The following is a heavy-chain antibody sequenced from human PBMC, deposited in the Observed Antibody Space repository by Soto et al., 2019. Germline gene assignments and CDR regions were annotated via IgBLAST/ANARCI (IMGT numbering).Heavy chain of an antibody. CDR3: ARVGGYCSGGSCPYYYYGMDV. CDR1: GFTFSSYG. V-gene: IGHV3-33*01. J-gene: IGHJ6*02. CDR2: IWYDGSNK. Sequence: GGSLRLSCAASGFTFSSYGMHWVRQAPGKGLEWVAVIWYDGSNKYYADSVKGRFTISRDNSKNTLYLQMNSLRAEDTAVYYCARVGGYCSGGSCPYYYYGMDVWGQGTTVTVSS. D-gene: IGHD2-15*01.